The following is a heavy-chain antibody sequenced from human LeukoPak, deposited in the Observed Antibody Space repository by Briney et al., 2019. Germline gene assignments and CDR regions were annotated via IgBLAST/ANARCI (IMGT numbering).Heavy chain of an antibody. Sequence: SETLSLTCTVSGGSISSYYWSWIRQPPGKGLEWIGYIYYSGSTNHNPSLKSRVTISVDTSKNQFSLKLSSVTAADTAVYYCARHRDFWSGRDAFDIWGQGTMVTVSS. D-gene: IGHD3-3*01. CDR3: ARHRDFWSGRDAFDI. V-gene: IGHV4-59*08. CDR1: GGSISSYY. J-gene: IGHJ3*02. CDR2: IYYSGST.